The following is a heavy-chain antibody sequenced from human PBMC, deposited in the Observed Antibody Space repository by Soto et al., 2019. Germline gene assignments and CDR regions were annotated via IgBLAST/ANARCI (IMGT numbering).Heavy chain of an antibody. V-gene: IGHV3-23*01. CDR1: GFTFSSYA. Sequence: PGGSLRLSCAASGFTFSSYAMSWVRQAPGKGLEWVSAISGSGGSTYYADSVKGRFTISRDNSKNTLYLQMNSLRAEDTAVYYCAKGAPDYYDSSGYYQNLYYFDYCGQGTLVTVSS. D-gene: IGHD3-22*01. CDR3: AKGAPDYYDSSGYYQNLYYFDY. J-gene: IGHJ4*02. CDR2: ISGSGGST.